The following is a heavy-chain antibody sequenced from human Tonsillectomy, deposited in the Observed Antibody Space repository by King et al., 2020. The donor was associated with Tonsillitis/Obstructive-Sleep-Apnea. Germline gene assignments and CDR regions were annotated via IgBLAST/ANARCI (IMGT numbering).Heavy chain of an antibody. V-gene: IGHV4-59*01. CDR2: IHYSGST. CDR1: GGSISSYY. CDR3: ARKRMGDFDY. Sequence: QLQESGPGLVKPSETLSLTCTVSGGSISSYYWSWIRQPPGKGLEWIAYIHYSGSTNYNPSLKSRVTISLDTSKNQFPLKLSSLTAADTAVYYCARKRMGDFDYWGQGTLVTVSS. J-gene: IGHJ4*02. D-gene: IGHD5-24*01.